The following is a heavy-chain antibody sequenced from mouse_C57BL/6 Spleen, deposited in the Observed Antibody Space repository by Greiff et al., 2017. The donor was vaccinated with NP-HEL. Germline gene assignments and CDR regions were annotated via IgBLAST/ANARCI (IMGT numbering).Heavy chain of an antibody. CDR3: TRSYYYGSSYVNYAMDY. Sequence: VQLQQSGTVLARPGASVKMSCKTSGYTFTSYWMHWVKQRPGQGLEWIGAIYPGNSDTSYNQKFKGKAKLTAVTSASTAYMELISLTNEDSAVYYCTRSYYYGSSYVNYAMDYWGQGTSVTVSS. CDR2: IYPGNSDT. D-gene: IGHD1-1*01. CDR1: GYTFTSYW. J-gene: IGHJ4*01. V-gene: IGHV1-5*01.